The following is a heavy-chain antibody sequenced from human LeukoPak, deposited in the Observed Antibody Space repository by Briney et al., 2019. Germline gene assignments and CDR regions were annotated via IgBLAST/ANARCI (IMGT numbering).Heavy chain of an antibody. CDR2: IYYSGST. Sequence: SETLSLTCTVSGGSTRSSSYYWGWIRQPPGKGLEWIGSIYYSGSTYYNPSLKSRVTISVDTSKNQFSLKLSSVTAADTAVYYCARPAYCSGGSCYSYFQHWGQGTLVTVSS. CDR1: GGSTRSSSYY. CDR3: ARPAYCSGGSCYSYFQH. D-gene: IGHD2-15*01. J-gene: IGHJ1*01. V-gene: IGHV4-39*01.